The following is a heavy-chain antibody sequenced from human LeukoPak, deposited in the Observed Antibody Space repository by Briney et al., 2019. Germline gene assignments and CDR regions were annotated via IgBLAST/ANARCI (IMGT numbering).Heavy chain of an antibody. J-gene: IGHJ4*02. Sequence: GGPLRLSRAASGFTFSSYAMSWVRQAPGKGLKWVSAISGSGGSTYYADSVKGRFTISRDNSKNTLYLQMNSLRAEDTAVYYCAKDRYVAAVAVTLFDYWGQGTLVTVSS. V-gene: IGHV3-23*01. CDR1: GFTFSSYA. CDR2: ISGSGGST. CDR3: AKDRYVAAVAVTLFDY. D-gene: IGHD6-19*01.